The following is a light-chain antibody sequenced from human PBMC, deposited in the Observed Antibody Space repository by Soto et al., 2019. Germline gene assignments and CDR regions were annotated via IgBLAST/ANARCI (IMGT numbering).Light chain of an antibody. CDR3: QVWDSSSDQGV. CDR2: DDT. CDR1: NIGSKS. V-gene: IGLV3-21*02. Sequence: SYELTQPPSVSVAPGQTARIACGGTNIGSKSVHWYQQKPGQAPVLVVYDDTDRPSGIPERFSGSNSGNTATLTISRVEAGDEADYYCQVWDSSSDQGVFGPGTKVTVL. J-gene: IGLJ1*01.